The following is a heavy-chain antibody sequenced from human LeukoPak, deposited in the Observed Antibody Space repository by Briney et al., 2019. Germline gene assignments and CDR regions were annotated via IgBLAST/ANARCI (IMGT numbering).Heavy chain of an antibody. CDR3: ARDASSSAFDH. CDR2: ISSSSSSYI. J-gene: IGHJ4*02. D-gene: IGHD6-6*01. V-gene: IGHV3-21*01. Sequence: KAGGSLRLSCAASGLSFSRYTMTWVRQAPGKGLEWVSSISSSSSSYIYYAHSVKGRFTISRDNAKNSLFLEMNSLRAEDTAMYYCARDASSSAFDHWGQGTLVTVSS. CDR1: GLSFSRYT.